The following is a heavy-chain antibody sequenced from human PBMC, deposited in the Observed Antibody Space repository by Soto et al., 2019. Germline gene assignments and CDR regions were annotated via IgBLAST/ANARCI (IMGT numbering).Heavy chain of an antibody. V-gene: IGHV4-39*01. J-gene: IGHJ6*03. D-gene: IGHD6-6*01. CDR2: IYYSGST. CDR3: ARHQRGLAARPHLFYYYYYMDV. Sequence: SETLSLTCTVSGGSISSSSYYWGWIRQPPGKGLEWIGSIYYSGSTYYNPSLKSRVTISVDTSKNQFSLKLSSVTAADTAVYYCARHQRGLAARPHLFYYYYYMDVWGKGTTVTVSS. CDR1: GGSISSSSYY.